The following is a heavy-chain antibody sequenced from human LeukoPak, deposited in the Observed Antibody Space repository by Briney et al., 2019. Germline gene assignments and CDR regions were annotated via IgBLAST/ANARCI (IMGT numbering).Heavy chain of an antibody. CDR1: GFTFSTYA. CDR2: ISANGDNT. CDR3: VKVFWSGYY. Sequence: PGGSLRLSCSASGFTFSTYAMHWVRQAPGKGLEYVSAISANGDNTYYADSVKGRFSISRDNSKNTLYLQMSSLRAEDTAVFYCVKVFWSGYYWGQGTLVTVSS. V-gene: IGHV3-64D*09. J-gene: IGHJ4*02. D-gene: IGHD3-3*01.